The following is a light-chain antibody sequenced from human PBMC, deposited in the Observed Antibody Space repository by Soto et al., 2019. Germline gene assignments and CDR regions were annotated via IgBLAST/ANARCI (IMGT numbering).Light chain of an antibody. CDR3: QQYGSSPRT. Sequence: EIVLTQSPGTLSLSPGERATLSCRASQSVSNNYLAWYQQKPGQAPRLIIYGASSRATGIPDRFSGSGSGAAFTLTISRLEPEDFAVFYCQQYGSSPRTFGLGTKVEMK. V-gene: IGKV3-20*01. CDR2: GAS. CDR1: QSVSNNY. J-gene: IGKJ1*01.